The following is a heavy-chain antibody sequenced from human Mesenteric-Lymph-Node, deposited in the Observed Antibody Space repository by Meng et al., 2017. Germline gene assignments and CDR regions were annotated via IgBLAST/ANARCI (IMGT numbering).Heavy chain of an antibody. CDR2: INHSGST. D-gene: IGHD2-2*02. Sequence: SQTLSLTCAVYGGSFSGYYWSWIRQPPGKGLEWIGEINHSGSTNYNPSLKSRVTISVDTSKNQFSLKLSSVTAADTAVYYCNLVYLADAFDIWGQGTMVTVSS. V-gene: IGHV4-34*03. CDR1: GGSFSGYY. CDR3: NLVYLADAFDI. J-gene: IGHJ3*02.